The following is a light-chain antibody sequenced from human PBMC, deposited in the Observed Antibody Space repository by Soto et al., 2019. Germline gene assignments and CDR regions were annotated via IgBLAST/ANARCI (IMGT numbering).Light chain of an antibody. V-gene: IGKV2-28*01. J-gene: IGKJ2*01. CDR1: QGLLHTNGYNY. CDR2: LGS. CDR3: MQALQTPYT. Sequence: DVMMTQSPLSLPVTPGEPASISCRSSQGLLHTNGYNYLNWYLQKPGQSPQLLIYLGSLRASGVPDRFSGSGSGTDFTLKISRVEAEDVGIYYCMQALQTPYTFGQGTKVDIK.